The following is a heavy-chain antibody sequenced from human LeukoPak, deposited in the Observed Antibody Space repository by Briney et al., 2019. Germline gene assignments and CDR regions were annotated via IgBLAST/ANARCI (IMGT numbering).Heavy chain of an antibody. CDR2: ISGSGGSI. Sequence: GGSLRLSCAASGFTFSSYAMSWVRQAPGKGLEWVSAISGSGGSIYYADSVKGRFTISRDNAKNSLYLQMNSLRAEDTAVYYCARAPTRYCSSTSCPIDYWGQGTLVTVSS. D-gene: IGHD2-2*01. V-gene: IGHV3-23*01. CDR3: ARAPTRYCSSTSCPIDY. J-gene: IGHJ4*02. CDR1: GFTFSSYA.